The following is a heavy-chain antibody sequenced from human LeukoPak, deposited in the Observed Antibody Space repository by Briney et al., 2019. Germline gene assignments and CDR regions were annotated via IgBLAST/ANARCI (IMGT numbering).Heavy chain of an antibody. CDR2: ISGSGDNT. CDR1: GFTFSSYA. Sequence: GGSLRLSCAASGFTFSSYAMSWVRQAPGKGLKWVSAISGSGDNTYYADSVKGRCTISRDNSKNTLYPQMNSLSAEDTAVYYCASRGSSKFFDLWGRGTLVTVSS. V-gene: IGHV3-23*01. D-gene: IGHD1-26*01. CDR3: ASRGSSKFFDL. J-gene: IGHJ2*01.